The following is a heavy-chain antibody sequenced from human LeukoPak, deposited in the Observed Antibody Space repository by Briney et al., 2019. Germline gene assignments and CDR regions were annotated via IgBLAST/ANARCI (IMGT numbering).Heavy chain of an antibody. D-gene: IGHD1-26*01. CDR3: ARFSKGWELLRGALFDY. Sequence: PSETLSLTCTVSGGSISSSSYYWGWIRQPPGKGLEWIGSIYYSGSTYYNPSLKSRVTISVDTSKNQFSLKLSSVTAADTAVYYCARFSKGWELLRGALFDYWGQGTLVTVSS. CDR2: IYYSGST. CDR1: GGSISSSSYY. J-gene: IGHJ4*02. V-gene: IGHV4-39*07.